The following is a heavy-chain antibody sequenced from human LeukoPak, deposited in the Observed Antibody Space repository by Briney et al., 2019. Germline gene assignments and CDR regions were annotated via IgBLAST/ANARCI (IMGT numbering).Heavy chain of an antibody. CDR1: GGSISSGDYY. V-gene: IGHV4-30-4*01. CDR2: IYYSGST. D-gene: IGHD2-15*01. Sequence: SETLSLTCTVSGGSISSGDYYWSWIRQPPGKGLEWIGYIYYSGSTYYNPSLKSRVTISVDTSKNQFSLKLSSVTAADTAVYYCARLQGWSNAFDIWGQGTMVTVSS. CDR3: ARLQGWSNAFDI. J-gene: IGHJ3*02.